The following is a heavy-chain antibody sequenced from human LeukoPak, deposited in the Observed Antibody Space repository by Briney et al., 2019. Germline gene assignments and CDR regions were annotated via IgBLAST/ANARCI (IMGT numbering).Heavy chain of an antibody. Sequence: SETLSLTCSVSGGAISSFYWIWIRQPPGKGLEWIGCIQYSGSTEYNPSLESRVTISVDTSKNQFSLKLTSVTAADTALYYCARGYGYNSEYWGQGTLVTVSP. J-gene: IGHJ4*02. V-gene: IGHV4-59*13. CDR2: IQYSGST. CDR1: GGAISSFY. CDR3: ARGYGYNSEY. D-gene: IGHD5-24*01.